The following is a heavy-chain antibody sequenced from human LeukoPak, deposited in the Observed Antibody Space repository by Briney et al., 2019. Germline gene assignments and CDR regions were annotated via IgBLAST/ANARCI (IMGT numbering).Heavy chain of an antibody. Sequence: PGGSLRLSCAASGFTFGSYGMHWVRQAPGKGLEWVTFIRSDGSNKYYADSVKGRFTISRDNSKNTLYLQMNSLRAEDTAVYYCAREGWQQLAYYMDVWGKGTTVTVSS. J-gene: IGHJ6*03. D-gene: IGHD6-13*01. V-gene: IGHV3-30*02. CDR1: GFTFGSYG. CDR2: IRSDGSNK. CDR3: AREGWQQLAYYMDV.